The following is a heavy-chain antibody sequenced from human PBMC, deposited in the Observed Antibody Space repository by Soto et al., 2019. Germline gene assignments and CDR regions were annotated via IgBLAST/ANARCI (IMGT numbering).Heavy chain of an antibody. CDR1: GFTFSSYA. D-gene: IGHD3-22*01. J-gene: IGHJ4*02. CDR3: ARVRSKDYYDSSGYYSPLGY. CDR2: ISYDGSNK. Sequence: QVQLVESGGGVVQPGRSLRLSCAASGFTFSSYAMHWVRQAPGKGLAWVAVISYDGSNKYYADSVKGRFTISRDNSKNTLYLQMNSLRAEDTAVYYCARVRSKDYYDSSGYYSPLGYWGQGTLVTVSS. V-gene: IGHV3-30-3*01.